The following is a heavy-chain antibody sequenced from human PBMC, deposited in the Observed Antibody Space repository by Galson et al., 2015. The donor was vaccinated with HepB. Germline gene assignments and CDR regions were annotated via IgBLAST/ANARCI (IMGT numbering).Heavy chain of an antibody. Sequence: LRLSCAASGFTFSSYWMHWVRQAPGKGLVWVSCLSGDGRSTSYADSVKGRFTISRDNAKNTLYLQMNSLRAEDTAVYYCARGLREQWPVPLGYWGQGTQVTVSS. D-gene: IGHD6-19*01. CDR1: GFTFSSYW. CDR3: ARGLREQWPVPLGY. V-gene: IGHV3-74*01. J-gene: IGHJ4*02. CDR2: LSGDGRST.